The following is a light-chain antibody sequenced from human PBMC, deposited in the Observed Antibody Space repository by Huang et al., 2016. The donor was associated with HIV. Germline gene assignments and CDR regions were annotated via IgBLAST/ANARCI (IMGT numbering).Light chain of an antibody. CDR3: QQYYSTPPIT. CDR1: QGISNS. CDR2: AAS. V-gene: IGKV1-NL1*01. Sequence: DIQMTQSPSSLSASVGDRVTITCRGSQGISNSLSWYQQKPGKAPKLLLYAASRLKSGVPFRFSGSVSGTDYTLTIISLQPEDFATYFCQQYYSTPPITFGQGTRLEIK. J-gene: IGKJ5*01.